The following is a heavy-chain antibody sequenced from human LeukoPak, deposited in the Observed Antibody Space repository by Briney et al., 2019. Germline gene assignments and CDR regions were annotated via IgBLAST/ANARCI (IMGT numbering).Heavy chain of an antibody. CDR1: GGSISSGGYY. J-gene: IGHJ4*02. CDR2: IYYSGST. CDR3: ARSVDTAMGLMYYFDY. Sequence: PSETLSLTCTVSGGSISSGGYYWSWIRQHPGKGLEWIGYIYYSGSTYYNPSLKSRVTISVDTSKNQFSLKLSSVTAADTAVYYCARSVDTAMGLMYYFDYWGQGTLVTVSS. V-gene: IGHV4-31*03. D-gene: IGHD5-18*01.